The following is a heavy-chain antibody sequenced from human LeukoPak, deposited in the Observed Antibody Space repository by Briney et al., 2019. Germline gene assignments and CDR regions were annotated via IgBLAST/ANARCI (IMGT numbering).Heavy chain of an antibody. J-gene: IGHJ4*02. Sequence: SETLSLTCAVYGGSFSGYYWSCIRQPPGKGLEWSGEINHSGSTNYNPSLKSRVTISVDTSKNQFSLKLSSVTAADTAVYYCARVSGMTTVVIFDYWGQGTLVTVSS. D-gene: IGHD4-23*01. CDR2: INHSGST. CDR3: ARVSGMTTVVIFDY. CDR1: GGSFSGYY. V-gene: IGHV4-34*01.